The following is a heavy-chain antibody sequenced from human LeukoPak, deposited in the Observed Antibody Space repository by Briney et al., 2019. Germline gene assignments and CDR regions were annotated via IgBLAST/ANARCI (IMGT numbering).Heavy chain of an antibody. J-gene: IGHJ3*02. CDR1: GGSISSYY. Sequence: SETLSLTCTVSGGSISSYYWSWIRQPAGKGLEWIGYIYYSGSTNYNPSLKSRVTISVDTSKNQFSLKLSSVTAADTAVYYCARSITGTTRAFDIWGQGTMVTVSS. V-gene: IGHV4-59*08. CDR2: IYYSGST. D-gene: IGHD1-7*01. CDR3: ARSITGTTRAFDI.